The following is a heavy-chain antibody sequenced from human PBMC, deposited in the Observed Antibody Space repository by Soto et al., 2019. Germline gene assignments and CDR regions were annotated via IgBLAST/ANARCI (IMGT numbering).Heavy chain of an antibody. Sequence: SETLSLTCAVSGGSISSSNWWSWVRQPPGKGLEWIGEIYHSGSTNYNPSLKSRVTISVDKSKNQFSLKLSSVTAADTAVYYCARFYFLRGSYDYYYGMDVWGQGTTVTVSS. CDR3: ARFYFLRGSYDYYYGMDV. CDR2: IYHSGST. CDR1: GGSISSSNW. J-gene: IGHJ6*02. D-gene: IGHD1-26*01. V-gene: IGHV4-4*02.